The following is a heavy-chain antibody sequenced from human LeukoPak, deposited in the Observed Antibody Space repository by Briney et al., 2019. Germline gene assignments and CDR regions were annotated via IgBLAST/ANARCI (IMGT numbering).Heavy chain of an antibody. CDR1: GYTFTSYG. CDR2: INPNSGGT. V-gene: IGHV1-2*02. D-gene: IGHD6-19*01. CDR3: ARAEGIAVAATGD. Sequence: GASVKVSCKASGYTFTSYGISWVRQAPGQGLEWMGWINPNSGGTNYAQKFQGRVTMTRDTSISTAYMELSRLRSDDTAVYYCARAEGIAVAATGDWGQGTLVTVSS. J-gene: IGHJ4*02.